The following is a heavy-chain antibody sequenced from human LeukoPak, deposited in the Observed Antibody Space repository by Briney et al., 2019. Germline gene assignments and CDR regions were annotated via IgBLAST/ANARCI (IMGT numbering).Heavy chain of an antibody. J-gene: IGHJ5*02. D-gene: IGHD5/OR15-5a*01. CDR1: GGSISSNTYF. CDR2: IRYSGST. Sequence: WETLSLTCNVSGGSISSNTYFWGWIRRPQGQGLEWIGSIRYSGSTYYNPSLKGRVTISVVPSKIQFSLNLGSLTAADTAVYYCATSDTVSTYNWFDPWGQGTLVTVS. CDR3: ATSDTVSTYNWFDP. V-gene: IGHV4-39*01.